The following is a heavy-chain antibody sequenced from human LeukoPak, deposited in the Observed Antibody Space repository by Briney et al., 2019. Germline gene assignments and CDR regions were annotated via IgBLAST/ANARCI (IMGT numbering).Heavy chain of an antibody. Sequence: PGGSLRLSCAASGFTFSTYSMSWVRQAPGKGLEWVSYISNISSIIYYADSVKGRFTISRDNAKSSLYLQMNSLRAEDTAVYYCARPRPGTEAGQPNFDYWGQGTLVTVSS. V-gene: IGHV3-48*01. CDR1: GFTFSTYS. CDR2: ISNISSII. J-gene: IGHJ4*02. D-gene: IGHD6-13*01. CDR3: ARPRPGTEAGQPNFDY.